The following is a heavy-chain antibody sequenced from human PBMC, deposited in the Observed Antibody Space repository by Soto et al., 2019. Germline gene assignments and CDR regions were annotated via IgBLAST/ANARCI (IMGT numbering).Heavy chain of an antibody. CDR2: IDWDDDK. Sequence: GSGPTLVNPTQTLTLTCTFSGFSLSTSGMCVSWIRQPPGKALEWLARIDWDDDKYYSTSLKTRLTISKDTSKNQVVLTMTNMDPVDTSTYYCARIRRYDFWSGLTDLYCYYVMDVWGQGTTVTVSS. D-gene: IGHD3-3*01. CDR1: GFSLSTSGMC. V-gene: IGHV2-70*11. J-gene: IGHJ6*02. CDR3: ARIRRYDFWSGLTDLYCYYVMDV.